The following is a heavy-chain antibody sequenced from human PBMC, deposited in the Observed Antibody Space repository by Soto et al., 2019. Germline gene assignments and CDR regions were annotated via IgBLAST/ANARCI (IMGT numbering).Heavy chain of an antibody. CDR2: IYYSGGT. CDR3: ARGRAIAAAGTMGDY. J-gene: IGHJ4*02. V-gene: IGHV4-30-4*01. D-gene: IGHD6-13*01. CDR1: GVSISSGDYY. Sequence: SETLSLTCSVSGVSISSGDYYWSWIRQPPGKGLEWIGYIYYSGGTYYNPSLKSRVTISVDTSKNQFSLKLSSVTAADTAVYYCARGRAIAAAGTMGDYWGRGTLVTVSS.